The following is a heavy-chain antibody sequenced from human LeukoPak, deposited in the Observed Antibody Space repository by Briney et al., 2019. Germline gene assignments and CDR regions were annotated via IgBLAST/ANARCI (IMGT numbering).Heavy chain of an antibody. Sequence: GSLRLSCSASGFTFSNYAMNRGRHAPGRGLEWVSAIIGSGGSTYYADYVKGRFTISRDNSKNTLYLQMNSLRAEDTAVYYCAKDLAGSGSYSFDYWGQGTLVTVSS. V-gene: IGHV3-23*01. J-gene: IGHJ4*02. CDR1: GFTFSNYA. D-gene: IGHD1-26*01. CDR3: AKDLAGSGSYSFDY. CDR2: IIGSGGST.